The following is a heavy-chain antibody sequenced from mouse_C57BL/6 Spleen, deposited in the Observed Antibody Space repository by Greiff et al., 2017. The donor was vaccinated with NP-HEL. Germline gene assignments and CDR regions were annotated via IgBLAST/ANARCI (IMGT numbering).Heavy chain of an antibody. Sequence: EVQLQESGPGLVKPSQSLSLTCSVTGYSITSGYYWNWIRQFPGNKLEWMGYISYDGSNNYNPSLKNRISITRDTSKNQFFLKLNSVTTEDTATYYGARDPPLYYYGSTQFAYWGQGTLVTVSA. CDR2: ISYDGSN. J-gene: IGHJ3*01. V-gene: IGHV3-6*01. D-gene: IGHD1-1*01. CDR1: GYSITSGYY. CDR3: ARDPPLYYYGSTQFAY.